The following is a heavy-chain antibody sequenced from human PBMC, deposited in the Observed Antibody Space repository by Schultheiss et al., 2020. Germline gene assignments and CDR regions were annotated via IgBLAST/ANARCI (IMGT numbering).Heavy chain of an antibody. CDR3: AKGTGIAVADCFDH. CDR1: GFTFSTYG. D-gene: IGHD6-19*01. Sequence: GGSLRLSCAASGFTFSTYGMHWARQAPGKGLEWVAVISYDGSNKYYADSVKGRFTISRDNSKNALYLQMNFPRAEDTAVYYCAKGTGIAVADCFDHWGQGTLVTVSS. V-gene: IGHV3-30*18. J-gene: IGHJ4*02. CDR2: ISYDGSNK.